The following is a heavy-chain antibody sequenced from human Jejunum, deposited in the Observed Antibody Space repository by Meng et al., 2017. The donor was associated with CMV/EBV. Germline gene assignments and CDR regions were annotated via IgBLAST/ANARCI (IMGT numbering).Heavy chain of an antibody. J-gene: IGHJ4*02. CDR2: IYYSGST. Sequence: QRQESGPGLVKPSPPLSLTCTVSGGSVSSGGYYWTWIRQNPGKGLEWFRHIYYSGSTFYNPSLKRRVIISIDTSKNQFSLNLRSVTAADTAVYYCARVSSGWDYFDYWGQGTLVTVSS. D-gene: IGHD6-19*01. CDR1: GGSVSSGGYY. CDR3: ARVSSGWDYFDY. V-gene: IGHV4-31*03.